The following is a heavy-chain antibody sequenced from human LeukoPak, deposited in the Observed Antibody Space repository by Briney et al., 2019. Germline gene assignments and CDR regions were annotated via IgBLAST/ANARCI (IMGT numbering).Heavy chain of an antibody. CDR3: ARDQGFGVGAVSAFDI. J-gene: IGHJ3*02. V-gene: IGHV3-11*05. D-gene: IGHD1-26*01. CDR2: ISSSSSYT. CDR1: GFTFSDYY. Sequence: GGSLRLSCAASGFTFSDYYMSWIRQAPGKGLEWVSYISSSSSYTNYADSVKGRFTISRDNAKNSLYLQMNSLRAEDTAVYYCARDQGFGVGAVSAFDIWGQGTMVTVSS.